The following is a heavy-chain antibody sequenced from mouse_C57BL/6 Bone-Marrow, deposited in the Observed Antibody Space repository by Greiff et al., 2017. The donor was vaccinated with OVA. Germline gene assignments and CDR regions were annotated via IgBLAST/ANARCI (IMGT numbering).Heavy chain of an antibody. D-gene: IGHD2-3*01. V-gene: IGHV1-58*01. CDR1: GYTFTSYG. Sequence: VQLQQSGAELVRPGSSVKMSCKTSGYTFTSYGINWGKQRPGQGLEWIGYLYIGNGYTEYNEKFKGKATLTSDTSSSTAYLQLSSLTSGDSAIFICARWTDDGYYYFDYWGQGTTLTVSS. CDR3: ARWTDDGYYYFDY. CDR2: LYIGNGYT. J-gene: IGHJ2*01.